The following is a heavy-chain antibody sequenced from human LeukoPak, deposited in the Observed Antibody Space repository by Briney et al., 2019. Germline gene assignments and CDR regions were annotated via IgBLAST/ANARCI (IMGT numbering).Heavy chain of an antibody. Sequence: GGSLRLSCAAFGLTFSSYSMHWVRQAPGKGLEWISSITSSSSTIYYADSVKGRFTISRDNAKNSLYLQMNSLRDEDTAVYYCAWAVWGGHDNWGQGTLVTVSS. CDR3: AWAVWGGHDN. V-gene: IGHV3-48*02. J-gene: IGHJ4*02. CDR1: GLTFSSYS. D-gene: IGHD3-16*01. CDR2: ITSSSSTI.